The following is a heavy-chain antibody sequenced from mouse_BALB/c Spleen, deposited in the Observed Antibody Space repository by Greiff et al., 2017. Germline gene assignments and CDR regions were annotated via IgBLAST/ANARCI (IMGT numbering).Heavy chain of an antibody. CDR3: ARGGAMSTAAWLAY. J-gene: IGHJ3*01. CDR1: GYAFTSYN. V-gene: IGHV1S135*01. Sequence: EVQLQQSGPELVKPGASVKVSCKASGYAFTSYNMYWVKQSHGKSLEWIGYIDPYNGGTSYNQKFKGKATLTVDKSSSTAYMHLNSLTSEDSAVYYCARGGAMSTAAWLAYWGQGTLVTVSA. D-gene: IGHD3-1*01. CDR2: IDPYNGGT.